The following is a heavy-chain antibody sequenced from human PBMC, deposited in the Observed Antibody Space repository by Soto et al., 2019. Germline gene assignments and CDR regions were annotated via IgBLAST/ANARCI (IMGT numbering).Heavy chain of an antibody. Sequence: GGSLRLSCAASGFTFSSYGMHWVRQAPGKGLEWVAVISYDGSNKYYADSVKGRFTISRDNSKNSLYLQMNSLRTEDTALYYCAKDLGAAGTNWFDPWGQGTLVTVSS. CDR2: ISYDGSNK. J-gene: IGHJ5*02. CDR1: GFTFSSYG. D-gene: IGHD6-13*01. CDR3: AKDLGAAGTNWFDP. V-gene: IGHV3-30*18.